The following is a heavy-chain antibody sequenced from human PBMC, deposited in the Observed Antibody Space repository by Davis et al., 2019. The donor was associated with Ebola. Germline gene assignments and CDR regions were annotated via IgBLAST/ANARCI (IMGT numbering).Heavy chain of an antibody. V-gene: IGHV3-23*01. CDR2: ISGSGGST. D-gene: IGHD6-19*01. Sequence: GGSLRLSCAASGFTFSSYAMSWVRQAPGKGLEWVSGISGSGGSTYYADSVKGRFTISRDNSKNTLYLQMKSLRAEDTAVYYCAKGYTSGWFPWFDPWGQGTLVTVSS. CDR1: GFTFSSYA. CDR3: AKGYTSGWFPWFDP. J-gene: IGHJ5*02.